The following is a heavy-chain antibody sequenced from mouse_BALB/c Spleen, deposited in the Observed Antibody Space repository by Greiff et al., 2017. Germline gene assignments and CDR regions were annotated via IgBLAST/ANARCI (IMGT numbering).Heavy chain of an antibody. V-gene: IGHV5-6*02. J-gene: IGHJ4*01. Sequence: EVMLVESGGDLVKPGGSLKLSCAASGFTFSSYGMSWVRQTPDKRLEWVATISSGGSYTYYPDSVKGRFTISRDNAKNTLYLQMSSLKSEDTAMYYCARESPTGVYAMDYWGQGTSVTVSS. CDR2: ISSGGSYT. CDR3: ARESPTGVYAMDY. CDR1: GFTFSSYG. D-gene: IGHD4-1*02.